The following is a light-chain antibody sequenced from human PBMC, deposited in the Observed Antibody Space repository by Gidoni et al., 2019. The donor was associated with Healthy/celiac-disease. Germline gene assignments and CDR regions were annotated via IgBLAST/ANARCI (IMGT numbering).Light chain of an antibody. CDR3: QSYDSSLSGSGV. CDR2: GNS. Sequence: QSVLTQPPAVSGAPGQRVTISCTGSSSNIGAGYDVPWYQQLPGTAPKLLIYGNSNRPSGFPDRFSGSKSGTSASLAIPGLQAEDEADYYCQSYDSSLSGSGVFGGGTKLTVL. CDR1: SSNIGAGYD. J-gene: IGLJ2*01. V-gene: IGLV1-40*01.